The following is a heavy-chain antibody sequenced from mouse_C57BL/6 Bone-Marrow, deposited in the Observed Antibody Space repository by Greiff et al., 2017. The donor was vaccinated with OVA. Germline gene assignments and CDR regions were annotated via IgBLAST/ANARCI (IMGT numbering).Heavy chain of an antibody. CDR2: ISSGGSYT. J-gene: IGHJ1*03. V-gene: IGHV5-6*01. D-gene: IGHD2-12*01. CDR1: GFTFSSYG. Sequence: EVQRAESGGDLVKPGGSLKLSCAASGFTFSSYGMSWVRQTPDKRLEWVATISSGGSYTYYPDSVKGRFTISRDNAKNTLYLQMSSLKSEDTAMYYCARQRRWYFDVWGTGTTVTVSS. CDR3: ARQRRWYFDV.